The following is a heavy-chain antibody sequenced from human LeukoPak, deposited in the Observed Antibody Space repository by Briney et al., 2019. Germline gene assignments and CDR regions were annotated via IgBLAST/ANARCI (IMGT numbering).Heavy chain of an antibody. D-gene: IGHD6-13*01. CDR3: ARDPNSSSWYGAFDY. Sequence: ASVKVSCKASGYTFSSYGISWVRQTPGQGLEWMGWISAYNGNTNYAQKFQGRVTITTDESTSTAYMELSSLRSEDTAVYYCARDPNSSSWYGAFDYWGQGTLVTVSS. V-gene: IGHV1-18*01. J-gene: IGHJ4*02. CDR1: GYTFSSYG. CDR2: ISAYNGNT.